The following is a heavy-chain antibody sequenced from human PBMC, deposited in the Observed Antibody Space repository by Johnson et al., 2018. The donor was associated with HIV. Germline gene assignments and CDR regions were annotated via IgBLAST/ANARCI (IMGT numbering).Heavy chain of an antibody. CDR2: ISGSGGST. J-gene: IGHJ3*02. D-gene: IGHD2-15*01. CDR1: GFTFSSYD. V-gene: IGHV3-23*04. CDR3: ARDMCSGGSCYAFDI. Sequence: VQLVESGGVLVQPGGSLRLSCAASGFTFSSYDMHWVRQAPGKGLEWVSAISGSGGSTYYADSVKGRFTISRDNSKNTLYLQMNSLRAEDTAVYYCARDMCSGGSCYAFDIWGQGTMVTVSS.